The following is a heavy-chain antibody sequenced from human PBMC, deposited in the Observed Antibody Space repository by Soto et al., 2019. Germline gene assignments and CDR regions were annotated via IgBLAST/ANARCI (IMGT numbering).Heavy chain of an antibody. CDR2: ISSSGSTI. J-gene: IGHJ4*02. CDR1: GFTFSDYY. D-gene: IGHD6-19*01. CDR3: AREPSGWYWLYYFDY. V-gene: IGHV3-11*01. Sequence: GGSLRLSCAASGFTFSDYYMSWIRQAPGKGLEWVSYISSSGSTIYYADSVKGRFTISRDTAKNSLYLQMNSLRAEDTAVYYCAREPSGWYWLYYFDYWGQGTLVTVSS.